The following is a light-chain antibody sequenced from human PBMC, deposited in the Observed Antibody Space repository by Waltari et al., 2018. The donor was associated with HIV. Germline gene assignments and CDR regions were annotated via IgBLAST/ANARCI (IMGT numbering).Light chain of an antibody. Sequence: QSVLTQPPPVSGAPGQRVTISCHWSSSNIGAGYDVHWYRQLPGTAPKHLLYGEHNRPSAFPDRLSGSKSGTSASLAITGLQAKDEANYYCQSYDSSLSGSVVFGGGTKLTGL. CDR1: SSNIGAGYD. CDR3: QSYDSSLSGSVV. CDR2: GEH. J-gene: IGLJ2*01. V-gene: IGLV1-40*01.